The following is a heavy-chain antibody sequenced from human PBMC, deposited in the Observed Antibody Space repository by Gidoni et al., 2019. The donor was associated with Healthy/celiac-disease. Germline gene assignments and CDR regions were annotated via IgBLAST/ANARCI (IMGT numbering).Heavy chain of an antibody. J-gene: IGHJ4*02. V-gene: IGHV3-21*01. CDR1: GFTFSSYS. Sequence: EVQLVASGGGLVKPGGSLRLSCAASGFTFSSYSMNWVRQAPGKGLEWVSSISSSSSYIYYADAVKCRFTITRDNAKNSLYLQMNSLRAEDTAVYYCALTTVTTPGSWGQGTLVTVSS. D-gene: IGHD4-17*01. CDR2: ISSSSSYI. CDR3: ALTTVTTPGS.